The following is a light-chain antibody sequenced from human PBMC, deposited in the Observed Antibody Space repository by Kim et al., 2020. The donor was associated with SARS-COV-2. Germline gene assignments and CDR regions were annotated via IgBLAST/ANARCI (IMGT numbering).Light chain of an antibody. CDR1: HNVGIS. V-gene: IGKV3-11*01. CDR2: DAA. J-gene: IGKJ4*01. Sequence: PGDSATLSCSASHNVGISLAWSQQTPGQAPRLLIYDAAMRAAGIPDRFSGSGSGTDFTLTIGSLAPEDFAIYYCQQRGIWPPALTFGGGTKVDIK. CDR3: QQRGIWPPALT.